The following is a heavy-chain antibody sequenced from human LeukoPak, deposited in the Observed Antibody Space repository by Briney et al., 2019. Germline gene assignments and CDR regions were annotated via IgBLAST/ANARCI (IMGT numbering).Heavy chain of an antibody. CDR2: ISSSSSST. D-gene: IGHD1-1*01. V-gene: IGHV3-21*01. Sequence: GGSLRLSCAASGFTFSSYSMNWVRQAPGKGLEWVSSISSSSSSTYYADSVKGRFTISRDNAKNSLYLQMNSLRAEDTAVYYCARVLGTTAIYYSGEDTLVTVSS. CDR1: GFTFSSYS. CDR3: ARVLGTTAIYY. J-gene: IGHJ4*02.